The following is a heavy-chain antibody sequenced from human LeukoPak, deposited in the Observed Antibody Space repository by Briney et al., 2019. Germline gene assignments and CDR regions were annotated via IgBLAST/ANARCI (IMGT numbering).Heavy chain of an antibody. CDR1: GGTFSSYA. V-gene: IGHV1-69*13. J-gene: IGHJ4*02. CDR2: IIPIFGTA. D-gene: IGHD2-15*01. CDR3: ARSSVVVAATPEFGYFDY. Sequence: SVKVSCKASGGTFSSYAISWVRQAPGQGLEWMGGIIPIFGTANYAQKFQGRVTITADESTSTAYMELSSLRSEDTAVYYCARSSVVVAATPEFGYFDYWGQGTLVTVSS.